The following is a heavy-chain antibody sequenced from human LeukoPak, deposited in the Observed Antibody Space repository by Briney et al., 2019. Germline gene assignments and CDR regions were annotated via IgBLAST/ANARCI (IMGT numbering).Heavy chain of an antibody. V-gene: IGHV3-7*04. CDR1: GFTFSGYW. J-gene: IGHJ4*02. Sequence: GGSLRLSCVGSGFTFSGYWMRWVRQAPGKGLEWVANIKQDGSGSYYVDSVKGRFTISRDNAKNSLYLQMNSLRAEDTAVYYCARDKWIGNYWGQGTLVTVSS. CDR3: ARDKWIGNY. D-gene: IGHD5-12*01. CDR2: IKQDGSGS.